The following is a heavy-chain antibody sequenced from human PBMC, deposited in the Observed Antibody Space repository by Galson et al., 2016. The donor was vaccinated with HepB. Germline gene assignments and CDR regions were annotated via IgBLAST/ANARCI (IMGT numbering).Heavy chain of an antibody. CDR2: IWYDGSNK. Sequence: SLRLSCAASGFTFSSYGMHWVRQAPGKGLEWVAVIWYDGSNKYYADSVKGRFTISRDNSKNTLYMQMNSLRAGDTAVYYCAKGGELRGVYYYYGMDVWGQGTTVTVSS. CDR1: GFTFSSYG. CDR3: AKGGELRGVYYYYGMDV. J-gene: IGHJ6*02. D-gene: IGHD1-26*01. V-gene: IGHV3-33*03.